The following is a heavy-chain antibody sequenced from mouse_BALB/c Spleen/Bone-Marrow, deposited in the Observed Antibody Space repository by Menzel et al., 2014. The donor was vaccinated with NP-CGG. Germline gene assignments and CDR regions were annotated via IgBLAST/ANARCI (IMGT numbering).Heavy chain of an antibody. CDR3: ARGGYGSSYWFAY. Sequence: EVKLVESGGGLVQPGGSLKLSCAASGFDFSRYWMSWVRQAPGKGLEWIGEISPDSSTINYTPSLKDKFIISRDNAKNTLYLQMSKVRSEDTALYYCARGGYGSSYWFAYWGQGTLVTVSA. CDR2: ISPDSSTI. J-gene: IGHJ3*01. CDR1: GFDFSRYW. V-gene: IGHV4-1*02. D-gene: IGHD1-1*01.